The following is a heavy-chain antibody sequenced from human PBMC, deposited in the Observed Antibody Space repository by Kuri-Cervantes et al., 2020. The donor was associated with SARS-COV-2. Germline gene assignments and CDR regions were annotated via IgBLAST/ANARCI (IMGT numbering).Heavy chain of an antibody. CDR2: ISSSSSYI. V-gene: IGHV3-21*01. D-gene: IGHD2-2*02. J-gene: IGHJ6*03. Sequence: GGSLRLSCAASGFTFSSYSMNWVRQAPGKGLEWVSSISSSSSYIYYADSVRGRFTISRDNAKNSLYLQMNSLRAEDTAVYYCASGGQDIVVVPAAIGGHYYYYMDVWGKGTTVTVSS. CDR3: ASGGQDIVVVPAAIGGHYYYYMDV. CDR1: GFTFSSYS.